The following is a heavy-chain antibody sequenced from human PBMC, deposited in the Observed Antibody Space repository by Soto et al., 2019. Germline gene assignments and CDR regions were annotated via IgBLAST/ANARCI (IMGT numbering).Heavy chain of an antibody. J-gene: IGHJ4*02. CDR3: AKYYDFWSGYHYYFDY. D-gene: IGHD3-3*01. CDR2: ISGSGGST. V-gene: IGHV3-23*01. Sequence: GSLRLSCAASGFTFSSYAMSWVRQAPGKGLEWVSAISGSGGSTYYADSVKGRFTIPRDNSKNTLYLQMNSLRAEDTAVYYCAKYYDFWSGYHYYFDYWGQGTLVTVSS. CDR1: GFTFSSYA.